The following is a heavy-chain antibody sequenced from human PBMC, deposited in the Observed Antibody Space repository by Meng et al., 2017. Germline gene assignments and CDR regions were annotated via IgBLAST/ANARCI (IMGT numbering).Heavy chain of an antibody. CDR2: IYYSGST. Sequence: ESLKISCTVPGGSVSSGSYYWSWIRQPPGKGLEWIGYIYYSGSTNYNPSLKSRVTISVDTSKNQFSLKLSSVTAADTAVYYCASQLAYYYYGMDVWGQGTTVTVSS. V-gene: IGHV4-61*01. CDR1: GGSVSSGSYY. J-gene: IGHJ6*02. CDR3: ASQLAYYYYGMDV. D-gene: IGHD2-2*01.